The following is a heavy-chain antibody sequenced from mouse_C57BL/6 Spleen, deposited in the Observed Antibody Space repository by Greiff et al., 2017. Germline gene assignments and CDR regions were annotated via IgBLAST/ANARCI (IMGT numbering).Heavy chain of an antibody. CDR2: IDPSDSYT. J-gene: IGHJ3*01. D-gene: IGHD2-5*01. CDR3: ARRNYSNSAWFAY. V-gene: IGHV1-59*01. Sequence: QVQLQQSGAELVRPGTSVKLSCKASGYTFTSYWMHWVKQRPGQGLEWIGVIDPSDSYTNYNQKFKGKATLTVDPSSSTAYMQLSSLTSEDSAVYYCARRNYSNSAWFAYWGQGTLVTVSA. CDR1: GYTFTSYW.